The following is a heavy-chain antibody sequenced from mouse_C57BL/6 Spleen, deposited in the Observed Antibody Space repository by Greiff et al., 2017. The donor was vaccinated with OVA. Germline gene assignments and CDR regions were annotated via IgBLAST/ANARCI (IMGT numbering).Heavy chain of an antibody. CDR1: GYTFTDYY. D-gene: IGHD2-13*01. J-gene: IGHJ4*01. CDR3: ARGLLGYAMDY. CDR2: INPNNGGT. V-gene: IGHV1-26*01. Sequence: EVQLQQSGPELVKPGASVKISCKASGYTFTDYYMNWVKQSHGKSLEWIGDINPNNGGTSYNQKFKGKATLTVDKSSSTAYMELRSLTSEDSAVYYCARGLLGYAMDYWGQGTSVTVSS.